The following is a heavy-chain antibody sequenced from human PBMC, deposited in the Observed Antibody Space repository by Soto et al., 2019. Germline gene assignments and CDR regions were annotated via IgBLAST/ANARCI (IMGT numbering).Heavy chain of an antibody. CDR2: INSVGST. D-gene: IGHD3-10*01. CDR3: ARGLYPEYGHDS. J-gene: IGHJ5*01. Sequence: GGSLRLSCAASGFTFGNFWMHWVRQAPGKGLVWVSRINSVGSTSYADSVKGRLTISRDNAKNTVYLQMNSLRAEDTAVYYCARGLYPEYGHDSWGQGALVTVSS. CDR1: GFTFGNFW. V-gene: IGHV3-74*01.